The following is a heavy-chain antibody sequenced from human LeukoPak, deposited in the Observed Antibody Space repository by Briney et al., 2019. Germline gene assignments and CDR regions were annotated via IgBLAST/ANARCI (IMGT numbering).Heavy chain of an antibody. Sequence: GGSLRLSCAASGFTVGTNYMNWVRQAPGKGLEWVSILYSGGDTYYADSVKGRFTISRDNSRNTLSLQMNSLRVEDTAVYYCARVGDHYHWNLDLWGRGTLVTVSS. CDR1: GFTVGTNY. CDR3: ARVGDHYHWNLDL. V-gene: IGHV3-53*01. D-gene: IGHD3-10*01. CDR2: LYSGGDT. J-gene: IGHJ2*01.